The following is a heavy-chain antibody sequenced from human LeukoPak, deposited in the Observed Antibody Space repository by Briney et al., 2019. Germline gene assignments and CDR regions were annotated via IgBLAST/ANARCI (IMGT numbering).Heavy chain of an antibody. CDR2: IKRDGSEK. CDR3: ARARDYGSGKANAFDI. V-gene: IGHV3-7*05. Sequence: PGGSLRLSCAASGFTLSYYWMSWGRRAPGKGLEWVANIKRDGSEKSYVDSVKGRFTISRDNAQNSLYLQINSLRAEDTAVYYCARARDYGSGKANAFDIWGQGTMVTVSS. D-gene: IGHD3-10*01. CDR1: GFTLSYYW. J-gene: IGHJ3*02.